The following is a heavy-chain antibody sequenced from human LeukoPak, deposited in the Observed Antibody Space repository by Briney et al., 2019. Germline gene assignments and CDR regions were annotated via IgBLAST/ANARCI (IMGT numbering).Heavy chain of an antibody. Sequence: GGSLRLSCAASGFSFSSYSMNWVRQAPGKGLEWVSSLSSGSSHIYYADSVKGRFTISRDNAKNSLYLQMNSLRVEDTAVYYCARDVHWGQGTLVTVSS. J-gene: IGHJ4*02. CDR3: ARDVH. CDR2: LSSGSSHI. V-gene: IGHV3-21*04. CDR1: GFSFSSYS.